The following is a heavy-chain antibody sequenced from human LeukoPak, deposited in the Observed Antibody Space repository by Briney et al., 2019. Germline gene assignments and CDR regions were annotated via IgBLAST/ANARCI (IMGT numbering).Heavy chain of an antibody. CDR1: GFTFINAW. Sequence: GGSLRLSCAASGFTFINAWMTWVRQAPGKGLEWVANIKKDGSEKYYVDSVKGRFTISRDNAKTSLYLQMNSLRAEDTAVYYCARHLSGITGYTYGRGIDYWGQGTLVTVSS. J-gene: IGHJ4*02. CDR3: ARHLSGITGYTYGRGIDY. D-gene: IGHD5-18*01. V-gene: IGHV3-7*01. CDR2: IKKDGSEK.